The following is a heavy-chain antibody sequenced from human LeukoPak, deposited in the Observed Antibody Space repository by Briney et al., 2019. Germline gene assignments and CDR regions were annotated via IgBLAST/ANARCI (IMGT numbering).Heavy chain of an antibody. V-gene: IGHV4-39*01. J-gene: IGHJ4*02. CDR2: INFIGRT. CDR3: ARLTKGRYFDYIFAF. Sequence: PSETLSLTCTVSGFSVSDPLSYWGWVRRPPGKGLEWIAEINFIGRTSYNSSLNSRVTMSVDTSKNQFSLKMTSLTAADTAVYFCARLTKGRYFDYIFAFWGQGILVTVSS. D-gene: IGHD3-9*01. CDR1: GFSVSDPLSY.